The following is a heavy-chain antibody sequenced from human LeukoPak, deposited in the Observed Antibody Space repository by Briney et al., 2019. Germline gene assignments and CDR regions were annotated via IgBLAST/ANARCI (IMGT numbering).Heavy chain of an antibody. Sequence: GGSLRLSCAASGFTFSSYSVTWVRQAPGKGLEWVSAISDSGGSTYYADSVKGRFTISRDNSKHMLYLLMNSLRAEDTVVYYCAKIYDSSGYYYYFDYWGQGTLVTVSS. V-gene: IGHV3-23*01. J-gene: IGHJ4*02. CDR3: AKIYDSSGYYYYFDY. CDR1: GFTFSSYS. CDR2: ISDSGGST. D-gene: IGHD3-22*01.